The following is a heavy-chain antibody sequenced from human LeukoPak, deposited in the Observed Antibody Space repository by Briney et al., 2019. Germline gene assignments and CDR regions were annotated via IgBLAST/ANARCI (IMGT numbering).Heavy chain of an antibody. D-gene: IGHD6-19*01. CDR1: GGSIGSGSYY. J-gene: IGHJ4*02. CDR2: IYYSGST. Sequence: SQTLSLTCTVSGGSIGSGSYYWSWIRQPPGKGLEWIGSIYYSGSTYYNPSLKSRVTISVDTSKNQFSLKLSSVTAADTAVYYXXXVKWIAVALYFDYWGQGTLVTVSS. V-gene: IGHV4-39*07. CDR3: XXVKWIAVALYFDY.